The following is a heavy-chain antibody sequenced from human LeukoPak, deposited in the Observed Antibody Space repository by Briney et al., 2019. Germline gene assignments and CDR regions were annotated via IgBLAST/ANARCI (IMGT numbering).Heavy chain of an antibody. CDR3: ARHYASGSYYKY. V-gene: IGHV4-34*01. J-gene: IGHJ4*02. Sequence: PSETLSLTCTVSGGSISSYYWSWIRQPPGKGLEWIGEINQSGSTNYNPSLKSRVTISVDTSKNQFSLKLSSVTAADTAVYYCARHYASGSYYKYWGQGTLVTVSS. CDR2: INQSGST. D-gene: IGHD3-10*01. CDR1: GGSISSYY.